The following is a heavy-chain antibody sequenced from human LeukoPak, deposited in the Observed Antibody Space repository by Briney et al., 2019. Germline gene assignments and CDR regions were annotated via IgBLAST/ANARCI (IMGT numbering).Heavy chain of an antibody. V-gene: IGHV3-72*01. D-gene: IGHD4-17*01. CDR2: SRNKAKSYTT. CDR3: AVPPTETIYFDY. J-gene: IGHJ4*02. CDR1: GFTFSDYY. Sequence: PGGSLRLSCAASGFTFSDYYIDWVRQAPGKGLEWVGRSRNKAKSYTTDYAASVKGRFTISRDDSKNSAYLQMNSLKTEDSAVYFCAVPPTETIYFDYWGQGTLVTVSS.